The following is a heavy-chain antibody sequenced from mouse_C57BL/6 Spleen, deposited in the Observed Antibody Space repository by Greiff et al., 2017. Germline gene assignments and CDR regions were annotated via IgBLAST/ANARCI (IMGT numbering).Heavy chain of an antibody. V-gene: IGHV3-6*01. CDR2: ISYDGSN. Sequence: EVKLQESGPGLVKPSQSLSLTCSVTGYSITSGYYWNWIRQFPGNKLEWMGYISYDGSNNYNPSLKNRISITRDTSKNQFFLKLNSVTTEDTATXYCARAYGNSYAMDYWGQGTSVTVSS. D-gene: IGHD2-1*01. CDR3: ARAYGNSYAMDY. J-gene: IGHJ4*01. CDR1: GYSITSGYY.